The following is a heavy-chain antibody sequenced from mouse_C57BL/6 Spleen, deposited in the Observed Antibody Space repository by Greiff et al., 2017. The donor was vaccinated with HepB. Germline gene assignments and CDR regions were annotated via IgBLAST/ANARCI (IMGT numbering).Heavy chain of an antibody. CDR3: ARSDGYDAGNFDY. Sequence: QVQLKQSGPELVKPGASVKISCKASGYAFSSSWMNWVKQRPGKGLEWIGRIYPGDGDTNYNGKFKGKATLTADKSSSTAYMQLSSLTSEDSAVYFCARSDGYDAGNFDYWGQGTTLTVSS. J-gene: IGHJ2*01. CDR1: GYAFSSSW. CDR2: IYPGDGDT. D-gene: IGHD2-2*01. V-gene: IGHV1-82*01.